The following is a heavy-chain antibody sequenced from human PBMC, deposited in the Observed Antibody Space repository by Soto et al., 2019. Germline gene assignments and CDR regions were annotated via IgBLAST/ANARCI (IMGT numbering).Heavy chain of an antibody. V-gene: IGHV3-30-3*01. Sequence: QVQLVESGGGVVQPGRSLRLSCAASGFTFSSYAMHWVRQAPGKGLEWVAVISYDGSNKYYADSVKGRFTISRDNSKNTLYLQMNSLRAEDTAVYYCARAPHPRDFWFDYWGQGTLVTVSS. CDR3: ARAPHPRDFWFDY. CDR1: GFTFSSYA. J-gene: IGHJ4*02. CDR2: ISYDGSNK. D-gene: IGHD3-3*01.